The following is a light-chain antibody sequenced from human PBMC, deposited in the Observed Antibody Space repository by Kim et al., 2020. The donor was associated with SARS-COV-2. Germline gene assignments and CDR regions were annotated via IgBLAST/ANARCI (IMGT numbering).Light chain of an antibody. V-gene: IGLV1-44*01. J-gene: IGLJ3*02. Sequence: QSVLTQPPSASGTPGQRVTISCSGSSSNIGSNTVNWYQQLPGTAPKLLIYSNNQRPSGVPDRFSGSKSGTSASLAISGLQSEDEADYYCAAWDDSLNDYWVFGGGTKLTVL. CDR2: SNN. CDR1: SSNIGSNT. CDR3: AAWDDSLNDYWV.